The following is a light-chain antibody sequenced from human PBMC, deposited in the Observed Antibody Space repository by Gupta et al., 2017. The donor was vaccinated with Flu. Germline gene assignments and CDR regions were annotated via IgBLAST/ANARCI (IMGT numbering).Light chain of an antibody. J-gene: IGKJ4*01. V-gene: IGKV3-11*01. CDR3: QQRSIWPPLT. CDR2: DAS. CDR1: QSISNY. Sequence: ATLSLSPGERATLSCRASQSISNYLAWYQQKLGQAPRILIYDASNRATGLPARFSGSGYGTDFTLTISSRDPEDFAVYYCQQRSIWPPLTFGGGTKVEI.